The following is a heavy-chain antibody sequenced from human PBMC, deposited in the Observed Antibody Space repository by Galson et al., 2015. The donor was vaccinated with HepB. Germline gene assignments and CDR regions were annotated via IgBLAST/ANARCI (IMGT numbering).Heavy chain of an antibody. CDR3: ARGSSITIFGVAYFDY. Sequence: QSGAEVKKPGESLKISCKASGGTFSSYAISWVRQAPGQGLEWMGGIIPIFGTANYAQKFQGRVTITADESTSTAYMELSSLRSEDTAVYYCARGSSITIFGVAYFDYWGQGTLVTVSS. J-gene: IGHJ4*02. V-gene: IGHV1-69*01. CDR2: IIPIFGTA. CDR1: GGTFSSYA. D-gene: IGHD3-3*01.